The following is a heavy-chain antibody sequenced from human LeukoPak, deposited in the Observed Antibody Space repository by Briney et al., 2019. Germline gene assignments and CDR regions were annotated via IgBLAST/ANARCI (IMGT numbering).Heavy chain of an antibody. CDR1: GGSFSGYY. V-gene: IGHV4-34*01. Sequence: KTSETLSLTCAVYGGSFSGYYWSWIRQPPGKGLEWIGEINHSGSTNYNPSLKSRATISVDTSKNQFSLKLSSVTAADTAVYYCARGLSTRSVNWGQGTLVTVSS. CDR2: INHSGST. J-gene: IGHJ4*02. CDR3: ARGLSTRSVN. D-gene: IGHD4-11*01.